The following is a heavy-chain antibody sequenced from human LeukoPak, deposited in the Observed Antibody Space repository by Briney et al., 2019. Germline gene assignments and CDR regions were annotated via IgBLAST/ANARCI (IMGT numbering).Heavy chain of an antibody. CDR1: GYTFTSYG. D-gene: IGHD3-22*01. CDR2: ISAYNGNT. J-gene: IGHJ4*02. V-gene: IGHV1-18*01. CDR3: VSSSCDTRYDSSGYYPGLFDY. Sequence: ASVKVSCKASGYTFTSYGISWVRQAPGQGLEWMGWISAYNGNTNYAQKLQGRVTMTEDTSTDTAYMELSSLRSEDTAVYYCVSSSCDTRYDSSGYYPGLFDYWGQGTLVTVSS.